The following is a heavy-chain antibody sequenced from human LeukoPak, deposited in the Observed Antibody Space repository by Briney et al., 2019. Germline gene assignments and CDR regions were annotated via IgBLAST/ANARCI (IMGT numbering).Heavy chain of an antibody. CDR2: IYTSGST. J-gene: IGHJ4*02. D-gene: IGHD6-6*01. CDR3: ASELNIAARPIY. V-gene: IGHV4-61*02. Sequence: SETLSLTCTVSGGSISSGSYYWSWIRQPAGKGLEWIGRIYTSGSTNYNPSLKSRVTISVDTSKNQFSLKLSSVTASDTAVYYCASELNIAARPIYWGQGTLVTVSS. CDR1: GGSISSGSYY.